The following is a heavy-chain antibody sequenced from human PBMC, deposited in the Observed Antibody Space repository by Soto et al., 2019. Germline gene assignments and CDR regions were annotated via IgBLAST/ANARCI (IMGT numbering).Heavy chain of an antibody. D-gene: IGHD3-10*01. CDR3: ARDRDDYGSGIYNWFVP. CDR2: IIPLFGTP. J-gene: IGHJ5*02. CDR1: GGIFSTYA. Sequence: ASVKVSCKASGGIFSTYAFSWLRQAPGQGLEWMGGIIPLFGTPNYAQMFQGRVTITADESTSTAYMDLSRLRSEDTAVYYCARDRDDYGSGIYNWFVPWGQG. V-gene: IGHV1-69*13.